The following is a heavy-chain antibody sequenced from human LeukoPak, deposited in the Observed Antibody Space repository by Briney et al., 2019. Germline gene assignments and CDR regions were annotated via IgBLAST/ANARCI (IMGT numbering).Heavy chain of an antibody. Sequence: ASVKVSCKASGYTFTGHFIHWVRQAPGQGLEWMGWINPESGGTRYTQKFEGRITMTRDTSISAVYMELSRLRSDDTAIYYCARDVVGGIVDPIEYMDVWAKGPRSSSPQ. CDR3: ARDVVGGIVDPIEYMDV. D-gene: IGHD2-21*01. V-gene: IGHV1-2*02. CDR1: GYTFTGHF. J-gene: IGHJ6*04. CDR2: INPESGGT.